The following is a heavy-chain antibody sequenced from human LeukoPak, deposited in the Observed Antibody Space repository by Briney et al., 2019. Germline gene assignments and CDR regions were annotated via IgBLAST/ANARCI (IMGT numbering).Heavy chain of an antibody. J-gene: IGHJ4*02. CDR1: GFTFNSYV. CDR3: AKDLASGSHFDY. V-gene: IGHV3-23*01. Sequence: GGSLRLSCAASGFTFNSYVMSWVRQAPGKGLEWVSAISGSGDSTYYADSVKGRFTISRDNFKNTLYLQMNSLRAEDTAVYYCAKDLASGSHFDYWGQGTLVTVSS. D-gene: IGHD1-26*01. CDR2: ISGSGDST.